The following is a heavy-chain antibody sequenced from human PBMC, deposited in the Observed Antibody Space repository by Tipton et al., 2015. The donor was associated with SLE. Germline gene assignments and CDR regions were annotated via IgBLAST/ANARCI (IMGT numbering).Heavy chain of an antibody. D-gene: IGHD1-26*01. Sequence: TLSLTCAVYGGSFSGYYWSWIRQPPGKGLEWIREINHSGSTNYNPSLKSRVTISVDTSKNQFSLKLSSVTAADTAVYYCARGLFGGSYDYWGQGTLVTVSS. CDR1: GGSFSGYY. J-gene: IGHJ4*02. CDR3: ARGLFGGSYDY. V-gene: IGHV4-34*01. CDR2: INHSGST.